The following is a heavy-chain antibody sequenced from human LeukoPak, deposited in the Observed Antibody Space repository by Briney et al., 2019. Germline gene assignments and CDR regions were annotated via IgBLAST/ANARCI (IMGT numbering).Heavy chain of an antibody. V-gene: IGHV4-59*01. Sequence: SETLSLTCTVSDGPITNDDWTWIRQPPGKGLEWIGYIYYSGSTNYNRSLKSRVTISVDTSKNQFSLKLNSVTAADTAVYYCARGEYSSSLPIDYWGQGTLVTVSS. D-gene: IGHD6-6*01. J-gene: IGHJ4*02. CDR1: DGPITNDD. CDR3: ARGEYSSSLPIDY. CDR2: IYYSGST.